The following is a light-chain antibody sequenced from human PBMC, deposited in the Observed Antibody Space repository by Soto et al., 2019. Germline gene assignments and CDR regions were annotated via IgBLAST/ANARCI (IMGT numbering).Light chain of an antibody. J-gene: IGKJ4*01. CDR2: AAS. Sequence: DIQMTQFPSSLSASVGDRVTITCRASQSISSYLNWYQQKPGKAPKLLIYAASSLQSGVPSRFSGSGSGTDFTLTISSLQPEDFANYYCQPGNCTLPPYGGVPMV. V-gene: IGKV1-39*01. CDR1: QSISSY. CDR3: QPGNCTLPP.